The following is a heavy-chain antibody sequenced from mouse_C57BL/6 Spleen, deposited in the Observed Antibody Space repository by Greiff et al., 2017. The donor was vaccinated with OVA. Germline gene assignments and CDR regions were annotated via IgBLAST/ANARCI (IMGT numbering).Heavy chain of an antibody. CDR1: GYTFTSYW. CDR2: IDPSDSET. Sequence: QVQLQQPGAELVRPGSSVKLSCKASGYTFTSYWMHWVKQRPIQGLEWIGNIDPSDSETHYNQKFKDKATLTVDKSSSTAYMPLSSLTAEDSAVYYGARAEYYGSSWFAYWGQGTMVTVSA. CDR3: ARAEYYGSSWFAY. D-gene: IGHD1-1*01. J-gene: IGHJ3*01. V-gene: IGHV1-52*01.